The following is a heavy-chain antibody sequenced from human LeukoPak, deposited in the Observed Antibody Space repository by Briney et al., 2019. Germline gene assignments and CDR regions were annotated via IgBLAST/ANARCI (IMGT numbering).Heavy chain of an antibody. CDR1: GNSISSGDYY. V-gene: IGHV4-61*02. CDR3: ARDHRGCLDL. D-gene: IGHD1-26*01. Sequence: SETLSLTCTVSGNSISSGDYYWSWIRQPAGKGLEWIGRIHTSGSTNCNPSLKSRVTMSGDTSKNQFSLKLSSVTAADTAVYYCARDHRGCLDLWGQGTLVTVSS. J-gene: IGHJ5*02. CDR2: IHTSGST.